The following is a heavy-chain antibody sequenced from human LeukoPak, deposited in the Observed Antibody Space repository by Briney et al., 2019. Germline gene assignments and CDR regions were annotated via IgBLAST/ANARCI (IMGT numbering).Heavy chain of an antibody. V-gene: IGHV3-64*01. Sequence: PGGSLRLSCEASGFTFSSYGLHWVRQTPGKGLEYVSSISSKGGRTYYGNSVKSRFTISRDDSKNTLYLQMGSLKAEDMAVYYCARASIYRPLDYWGQGTLVTVSS. CDR3: ARASIYRPLDY. D-gene: IGHD4-11*01. J-gene: IGHJ4*02. CDR1: GFTFSSYG. CDR2: ISSKGGRT.